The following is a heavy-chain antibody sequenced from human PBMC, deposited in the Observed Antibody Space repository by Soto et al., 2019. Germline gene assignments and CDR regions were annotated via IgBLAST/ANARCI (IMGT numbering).Heavy chain of an antibody. Sequence: GASVKVSCKASGGTFSSYAISWVRQAPGQGLEWMGGIIPIFGTANYAQKFQGRVTITADESTSTAYMELSSLRSEDTAVYYCARDRGYSSSYYYYGMDVWGQGTTVTVS. CDR3: ARDRGYSSSYYYYGMDV. J-gene: IGHJ6*02. CDR1: GGTFSSYA. D-gene: IGHD6-6*01. V-gene: IGHV1-69*13. CDR2: IIPIFGTA.